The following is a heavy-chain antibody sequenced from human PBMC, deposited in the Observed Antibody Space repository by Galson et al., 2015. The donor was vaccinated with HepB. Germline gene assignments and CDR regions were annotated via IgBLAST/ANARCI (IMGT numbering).Heavy chain of an antibody. CDR2: IDWDDEK. J-gene: IGHJ4*02. D-gene: IGHD1-26*01. Sequence: ALVKPTQTLTLTCTFSGFSLTTNGMCVSWIRQPAGKALEWLAHIDWDDEKYYTPALKNRLTISKDASKNQVVLTMTDMDPIDTGTYYCARTILVGATLDYWGQGARVIVSS. CDR1: GFSLTTNGMC. V-gene: IGHV2-70*01. CDR3: ARTILVGATLDY.